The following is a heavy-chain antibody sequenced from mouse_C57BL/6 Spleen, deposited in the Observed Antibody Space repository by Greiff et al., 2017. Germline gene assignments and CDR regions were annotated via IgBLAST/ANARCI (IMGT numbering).Heavy chain of an antibody. CDR1: GYTFTDYN. CDR3: ARGAGKETFDY. D-gene: IGHD3-3*01. J-gene: IGHJ2*01. CDR2: INPNNGGT. V-gene: IGHV1-18*01. Sequence: VQLQQSGPELVKPGASVKIPCKASGYTFTDYNMDWVKQSHGKSLEWIGDINPNNGGTIYNQKFKGKATLTVDKSSSTAYMELRSLTSEDTAVYYCARGAGKETFDYWGQGTTLTVSS.